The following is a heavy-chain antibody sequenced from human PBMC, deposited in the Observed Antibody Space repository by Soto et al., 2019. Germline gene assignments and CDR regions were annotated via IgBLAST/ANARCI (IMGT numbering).Heavy chain of an antibody. CDR2: ISSSSSYI. J-gene: IGHJ5*02. V-gene: IGHV3-21*01. Sequence: PGGSLRLSCAASGFTFSSYSMNWVRQAPGKGLEWVSSISSSSSYIYYADSVKGRFTISRDNAKNSLYLQMNSLRAEDTAVYYCARDFPARITNFDPWGQGTLVTVSS. CDR1: GFTFSSYS. CDR3: ARDFPARITNFDP. D-gene: IGHD3-10*01.